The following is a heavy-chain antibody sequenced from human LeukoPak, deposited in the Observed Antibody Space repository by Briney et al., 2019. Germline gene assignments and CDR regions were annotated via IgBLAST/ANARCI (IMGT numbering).Heavy chain of an antibody. Sequence: SETLSLTCAVFGGSISSGGYSWSWIRQPPGKGLEWIGYIYHSGSTYYNPSLKSRVTISVDRSKNQFSLKLSSVTAADTAVYYCAREGDPYYGMDVWGQGTTVTVSS. CDR3: AREGDPYYGMDV. J-gene: IGHJ6*02. CDR2: IYHSGST. V-gene: IGHV4-30-2*01. CDR1: GGSISSGGYS.